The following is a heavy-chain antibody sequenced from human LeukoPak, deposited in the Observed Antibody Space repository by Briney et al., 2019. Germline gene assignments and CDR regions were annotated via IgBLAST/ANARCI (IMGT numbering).Heavy chain of an antibody. J-gene: IGHJ5*02. CDR3: ARDGRPGIAADYNWFDP. Sequence: ASVKVSCKASGYTFTGYYMHWVRQAPGQGLEWMGWINPNSGGTNYAQKFQGRVTMTRDTSISTAYMELSRLRSDDTAGYYCARDGRPGIAADYNWFDPWGQGTLVTVSS. CDR1: GYTFTGYY. D-gene: IGHD6-13*01. V-gene: IGHV1-2*02. CDR2: INPNSGGT.